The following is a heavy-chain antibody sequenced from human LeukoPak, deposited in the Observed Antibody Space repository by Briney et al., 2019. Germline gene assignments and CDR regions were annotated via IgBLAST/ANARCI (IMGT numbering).Heavy chain of an antibody. Sequence: GGSLRLSCAASGFTFSSYSMNWVRQAPGKGLEWVSSISSSSSYIYYADSVTGRFTISRDNAKNSLYLKMNSLRAEDTAVYYCARDDPRIAAAGTVDYWGQGTLVTVSS. CDR2: ISSSSSYI. CDR3: ARDDPRIAAAGTVDY. D-gene: IGHD6-13*01. J-gene: IGHJ4*02. CDR1: GFTFSSYS. V-gene: IGHV3-21*01.